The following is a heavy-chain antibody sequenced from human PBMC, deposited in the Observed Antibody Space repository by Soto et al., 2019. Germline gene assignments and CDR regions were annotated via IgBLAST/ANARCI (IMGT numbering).Heavy chain of an antibody. V-gene: IGHV3-48*02. CDR1: GFTFSSYS. D-gene: IGHD4-17*01. CDR3: RTTVTISYYYYGMDV. J-gene: IGHJ6*02. Sequence: GGSLRLSCAASGFTFSSYSMNWVRQAPGKGLEWVSYISSSSSTIYYADSVKGRFTISRDNAKNSLYLQMNSLRDEDTAVYYCRTTVTISYYYYGMDVWGQGTTVTVSS. CDR2: ISSSSSTI.